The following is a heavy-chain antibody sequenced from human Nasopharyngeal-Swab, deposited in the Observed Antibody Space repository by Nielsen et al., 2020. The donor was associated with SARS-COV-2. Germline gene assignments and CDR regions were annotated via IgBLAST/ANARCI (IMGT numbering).Heavy chain of an antibody. D-gene: IGHD6-19*01. V-gene: IGHV3-30*02. CDR2: IWYDGSNK. CDR1: GFTFSTYG. CDR3: AKAPEQWLAFDY. J-gene: IGHJ4*02. Sequence: GGSLRLSCAASGFTFSTYGMHWVRQAPGKGLEWVAFIWYDGSNKYYGDSAKGRFTISRDNSKNTLYLQMNSLRTEDTALYYCAKAPEQWLAFDYWGQGTLVTVSS.